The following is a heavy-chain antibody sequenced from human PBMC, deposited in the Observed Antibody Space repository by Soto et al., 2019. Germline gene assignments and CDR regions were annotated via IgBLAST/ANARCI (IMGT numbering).Heavy chain of an antibody. CDR1: GGSISTSY. J-gene: IGHJ4*02. CDR2: ISYSGST. Sequence: SETLSLTCTVSGGSISTSYWSWIRQPPGKGLEYIGYISYSGSTNYNPSLKSRVTISKDTSKNQFSLKLSSVTAADTAFYYCARGGQQMAYYFDSWGQGTLVTVSS. CDR3: ARGGQQMAYYFDS. D-gene: IGHD6-13*01. V-gene: IGHV4-59*01.